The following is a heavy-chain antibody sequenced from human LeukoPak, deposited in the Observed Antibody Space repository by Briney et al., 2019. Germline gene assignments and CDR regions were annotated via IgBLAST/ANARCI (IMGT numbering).Heavy chain of an antibody. Sequence: SDTLSLTCAVSGYSISSSNWWGWIRQPPGKRLEWIGYIYYSGSTYYNPSLKSRVTVSVDTSKNQFSLKLSSVTAADTAVYYCAVQTEASVLPDPAFDIWGQGTMVTVSS. CDR2: IYYSGST. D-gene: IGHD2-15*01. V-gene: IGHV4-28*01. J-gene: IGHJ3*02. CDR1: GYSISSSNW. CDR3: AVQTEASVLPDPAFDI.